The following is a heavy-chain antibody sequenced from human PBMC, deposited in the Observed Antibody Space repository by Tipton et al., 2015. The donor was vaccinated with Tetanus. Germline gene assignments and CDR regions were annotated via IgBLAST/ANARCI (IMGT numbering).Heavy chain of an antibody. D-gene: IGHD3-22*01. V-gene: IGHV4-61*08. CDR2: ISSSGST. CDR1: GGSLRSGDHY. CDR3: ARATPSGSYFVRYYSMDV. Sequence: GLVKPSETLSLTCSVSGGSLRSGDHYWSWIRQPPGKGLEWLAYISSSGSTNSNYSLKSRITMSRDTSKNQFSLILSSVTAADTAVYYCARATPSGSYFVRYYSMDVWGQGTTVVVSS. J-gene: IGHJ6*02.